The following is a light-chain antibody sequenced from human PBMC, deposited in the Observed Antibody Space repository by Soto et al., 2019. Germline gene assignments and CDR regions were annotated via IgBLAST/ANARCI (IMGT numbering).Light chain of an antibody. J-gene: IGKJ2*01. V-gene: IGKV3-11*01. CDR3: QLHSTWPPDT. Sequence: EIVLTQSPATLSLSPGERATLSCRASQSAGTNLAWYQQKPGQAPRLLIYDSSNRATGIPARFGGSGSGTDFTLTISSLEPEDFAVYYCQLHSTWPPDTFGQGTRLELK. CDR2: DSS. CDR1: QSAGTN.